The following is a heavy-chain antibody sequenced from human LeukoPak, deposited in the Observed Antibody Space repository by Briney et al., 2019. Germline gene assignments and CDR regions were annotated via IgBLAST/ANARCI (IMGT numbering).Heavy chain of an antibody. CDR3: ARDRAYSTFDY. V-gene: IGHV3-7*01. CDR1: GFTFRTSW. D-gene: IGHD3-16*01. CDR2: INGDGSVK. J-gene: IGHJ4*02. Sequence: GGSLKLSCAASGFTFRTSWMRWVRQAPGEGLEWMTNINGDGSVKNYVDSVKGRFTISRDNAENPLYLQMNSLRAEDTAVYFCARDRAYSTFDYWGQGTLVTVSS.